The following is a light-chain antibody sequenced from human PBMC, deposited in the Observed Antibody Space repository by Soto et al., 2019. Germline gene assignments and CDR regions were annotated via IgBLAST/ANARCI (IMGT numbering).Light chain of an antibody. CDR3: QQYSSYSKT. J-gene: IGKJ1*01. CDR2: GAS. CDR1: QDVSND. V-gene: IGKV1-16*01. Sequence: DIQMTQSPPSLSASVGARVTITCRASQDVSNDLGWFKQKPGKAPKSLIFGASNLESGVPSRFSGSGSGTEFTLTISSLQPDDFETYYCQQYSSYSKTFGQGTKVDIK.